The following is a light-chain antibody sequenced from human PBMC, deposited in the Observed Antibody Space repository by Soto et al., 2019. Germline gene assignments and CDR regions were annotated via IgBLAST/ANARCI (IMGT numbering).Light chain of an antibody. V-gene: IGKV1-5*03. J-gene: IGKJ1*01. Sequence: IKMKQNPSPLSATVGDKVTITCRAIQMMSNWLAWYQQKPGKAPKGLIYKASILQSGVPSRFSGSGSGTEFTLTISSLQPDDFATYYCQQYNSYWTFGQGTQVEI. CDR1: QMMSNW. CDR3: QQYNSYWT. CDR2: KAS.